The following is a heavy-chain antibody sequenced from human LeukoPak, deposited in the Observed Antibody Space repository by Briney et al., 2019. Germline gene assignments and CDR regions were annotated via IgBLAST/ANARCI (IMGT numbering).Heavy chain of an antibody. D-gene: IGHD3-22*01. J-gene: IGHJ4*02. CDR3: ARDDSSGYYTPDY. CDR1: GYTFTGYY. V-gene: IGHV1-2*02. Sequence: GASVKVSCKASGYTFTGYYMHWVRQAPGQGLEWMGWINPNSGGTNYAQKFQGRVTMTRDTSISTACMELSRLRSDDTAVYYCARDDSSGYYTPDYWGQGTLVTVSS. CDR2: INPNSGGT.